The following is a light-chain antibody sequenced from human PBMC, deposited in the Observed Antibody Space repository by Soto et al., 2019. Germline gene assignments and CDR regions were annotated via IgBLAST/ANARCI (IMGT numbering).Light chain of an antibody. V-gene: IGLV2-18*02. Sequence: QSVLTQPPSVSGSPGESVTISCTGTSSDVGKYDRVSWYQQPPGTAPKLIIHEVTNRPSGVPARFSGSKSGNTASLTISRLKAEDRADYYSSSYPSTSRYVLGAGTKVPVL. CDR1: SSDVGKYDR. CDR2: EVT. J-gene: IGLJ1*01. CDR3: SSYPSTSRYV.